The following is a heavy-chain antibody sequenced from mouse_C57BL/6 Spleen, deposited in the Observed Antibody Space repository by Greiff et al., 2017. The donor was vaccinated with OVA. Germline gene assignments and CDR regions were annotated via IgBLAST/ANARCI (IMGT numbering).Heavy chain of an antibody. CDR3: ARSLHWMDY. CDR1: GYSFTGYY. D-gene: IGHD2-10*01. J-gene: IGHJ4*01. CDR2: INPSTGGT. V-gene: IGHV1-42*01. Sequence: EVMLQESGPELVKPGASVKISCKASGYSFTGYYMNWVKQSPEKSLEWIGEINPSTGGTTYNQKFKAKATLTVDKSSSTAYMQLKSLTSEDSAVYYCARSLHWMDYWGQGTSVTGSS.